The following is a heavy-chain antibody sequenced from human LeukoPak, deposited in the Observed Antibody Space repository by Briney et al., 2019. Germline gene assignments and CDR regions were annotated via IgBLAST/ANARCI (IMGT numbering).Heavy chain of an antibody. CDR1: EFTFVRYA. V-gene: IGHV3-21*05. CDR2: ISSSSAKI. Sequence: GGSLRLSCAASEFTFVRYAMNWVRQAPGKGLEGGSYISSSSAKIDYAGSVEGRFTISRDNSKDTLYLQMSGLRAEDTALYYCARLYGSGTLIDAFDIWGPGTMVIVS. J-gene: IGHJ3*02. CDR3: ARLYGSGTLIDAFDI. D-gene: IGHD3-10*01.